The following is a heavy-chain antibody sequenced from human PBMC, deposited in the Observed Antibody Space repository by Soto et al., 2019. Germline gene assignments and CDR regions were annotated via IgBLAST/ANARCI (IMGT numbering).Heavy chain of an antibody. Sequence: SVKVSCKASGGTFSSYAISWVRQAPGQGLEWMGGIIPIFGTANYAQKFQGRVTITADESTSTAYMELSSLRSEDTAVYYCARRTSYYYDSSGYLGQAAYDYW. J-gene: IGHJ4*01. CDR3: ARRTSYYYDSSGYLGQAAYDY. CDR1: GGTFSSYA. D-gene: IGHD3-22*01. CDR2: IIPIFGTA. V-gene: IGHV1-69*13.